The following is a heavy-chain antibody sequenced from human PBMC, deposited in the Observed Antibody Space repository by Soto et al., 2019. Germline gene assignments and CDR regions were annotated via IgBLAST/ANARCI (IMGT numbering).Heavy chain of an antibody. J-gene: IGHJ2*01. Sequence: EVQLVESGGGLVQPGRSLRLSCAASGFTFDDYAMHWVRQAPGQGLEWVSGISWNSGSIGYADSVKGRFTISRDNAKNSLYLQMNSLRAEDTALYYCAKDRVGADGMTTNFRDYWYFDLWGRGTLVTVSS. CDR1: GFTFDDYA. D-gene: IGHD4-17*01. CDR3: AKDRVGADGMTTNFRDYWYFDL. CDR2: ISWNSGSI. V-gene: IGHV3-9*01.